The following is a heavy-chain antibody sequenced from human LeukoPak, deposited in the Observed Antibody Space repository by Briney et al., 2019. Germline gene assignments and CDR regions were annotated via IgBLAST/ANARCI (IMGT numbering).Heavy chain of an antibody. D-gene: IGHD3-22*01. V-gene: IGHV1-2*06. J-gene: IGHJ4*02. CDR3: ARETLDSSGYYLFDY. Sequence: ASVKVSCKASGYTFTGYYMHWVRQAPGQGHEWMGRINPNSGGTNYAQKFQGRVTMTRDTSISTAYMELSRLRSEDTAVYYCARETLDSSGYYLFDYWGQGTLVTVSS. CDR1: GYTFTGYY. CDR2: INPNSGGT.